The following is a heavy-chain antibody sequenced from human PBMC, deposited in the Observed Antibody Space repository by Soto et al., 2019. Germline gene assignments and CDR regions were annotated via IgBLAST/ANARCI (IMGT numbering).Heavy chain of an antibody. CDR1: GGTFRTAA. CDR2: IMPVFRTP. D-gene: IGHD2-8*01. CDR3: ARDNDRPQLGGNYYYILDV. J-gene: IGHJ6*02. V-gene: IGHV1-69*12. Sequence: QVQLEQSGAEVKKPGSSVKVSCKASGGTFRTAAISWVRQAPGQGLEWMGGIMPVFRTPDYAQKFQGRVTITADESTNTAYMELSGLRSDDTAVYYGARDNDRPQLGGNYYYILDVWGQGTTITVSS.